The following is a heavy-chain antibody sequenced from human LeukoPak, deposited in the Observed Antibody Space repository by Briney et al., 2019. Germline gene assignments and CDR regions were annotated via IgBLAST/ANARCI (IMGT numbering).Heavy chain of an antibody. CDR1: ELPFSTYP. D-gene: IGHD2-8*02. CDR3: AKDSPRLLGAFDI. V-gene: IGHV3-23*01. Sequence: GGSLKLSWPAPELPFSTYPMSWVRQAPGKGLEWVSAISGSGGSTYYADSVKGRFTISRDNSKNTLYLQMNSLRAEDTAVYYCAKDSPRLLGAFDIWGQGTMVTVSS. J-gene: IGHJ3*02. CDR2: ISGSGGST.